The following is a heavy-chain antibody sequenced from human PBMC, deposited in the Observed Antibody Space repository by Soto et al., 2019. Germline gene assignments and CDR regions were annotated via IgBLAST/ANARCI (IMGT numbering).Heavy chain of an antibody. CDR3: ARHAAVTSSPLDC. Sequence: SETLSLTCTVSGGSINNYYWSWIRQPPGRGLEWIAYIYYNGRTNYNPSIKSRVTISVDTSKTQFSLKLSSVTAADTAVYYCARHAAVTSSPLDCWGQGTLVTVSS. CDR2: IYYNGRT. V-gene: IGHV4-59*08. CDR1: GGSINNYY. D-gene: IGHD4-17*01. J-gene: IGHJ4*02.